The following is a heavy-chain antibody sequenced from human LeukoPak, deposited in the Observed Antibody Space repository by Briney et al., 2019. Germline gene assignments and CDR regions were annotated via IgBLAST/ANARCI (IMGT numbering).Heavy chain of an antibody. D-gene: IGHD6-13*01. CDR2: IYTSGST. J-gene: IGHJ4*02. Sequence: PSETLSLTCAVYGGSFSGYYWSWIRQPAGRGLEWIGRIYTSGSTNYNPSLKSRVTISVDTSKNQFSLKLSSVTAADTAVYYCARGCSSSWTTYYFDYWGQGTLVTVSS. CDR3: ARGCSSSWTTYYFDY. V-gene: IGHV4-59*10. CDR1: GGSFSGYY.